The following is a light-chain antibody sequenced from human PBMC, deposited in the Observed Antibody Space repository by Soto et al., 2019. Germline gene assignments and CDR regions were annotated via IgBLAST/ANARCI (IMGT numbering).Light chain of an antibody. Sequence: QSALTQPPSASGSPGQSVTISCTGTSSDVAGSDYVSWYQQHPGKAPKLIIYEVTKRPAGVPDRFSGSKSGNTASLTVSGLQADAESYYYCSSFARADNPHVLFGGGTKLTVL. J-gene: IGLJ2*01. CDR1: SSDVAGSDY. CDR3: SSFARADNPHVL. V-gene: IGLV2-8*01. CDR2: EVT.